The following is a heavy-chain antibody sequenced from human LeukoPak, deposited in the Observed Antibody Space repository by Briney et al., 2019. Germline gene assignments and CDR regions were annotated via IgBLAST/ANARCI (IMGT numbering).Heavy chain of an antibody. CDR1: GFIVSNNY. Sequence: GGSLRLSCAASGFIVSNNYMFWVRQAPGKGLEWVSAIYSDGRTYYADSVRGRFTISRDISKSTLYLQICRLRAEDTAVYFCSRVGYTYKTRALWGQGTLVTVSS. D-gene: IGHD5-18*01. CDR2: IYSDGRT. CDR3: SRVGYTYKTRAL. J-gene: IGHJ4*02. V-gene: IGHV3-66*01.